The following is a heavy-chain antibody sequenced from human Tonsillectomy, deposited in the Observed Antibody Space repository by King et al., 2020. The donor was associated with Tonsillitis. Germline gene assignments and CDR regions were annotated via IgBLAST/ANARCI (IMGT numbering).Heavy chain of an antibody. CDR1: GFTFNSYN. CDR2: ITSSGRTK. V-gene: IGHV3-48*02. CDR3: ARDHHRPSYGDYGSGFDF. Sequence: VQLVESGGGLVQPGGSLRLSCAASGFTFNSYNMNWVRQAPGKGLEWVSSITSSGRTKYYADSVRGRFTLSRDNDKNSLYLQMNSLRDEDTAVYYCARDHHRPSYGDYGSGFDFWGQGTLVPVSS. J-gene: IGHJ4*02. D-gene: IGHD4-17*01.